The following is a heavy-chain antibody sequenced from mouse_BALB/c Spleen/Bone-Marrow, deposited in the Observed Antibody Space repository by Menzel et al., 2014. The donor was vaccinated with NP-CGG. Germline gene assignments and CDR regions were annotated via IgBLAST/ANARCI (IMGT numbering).Heavy chain of an antibody. J-gene: IGHJ3*01. D-gene: IGHD1-2*01. Sequence: EVKLMESGPGLVKPSQSLSLTCSVTGYSITRGYYWNWIRQFPGNTLEWMGYISYNGSNNYNPSLKNRISITRDTSKNQFFLNLNSVTAEDIATYYCASGYYGGSFANGGQGTLVTVSA. CDR2: ISYNGSN. CDR3: ASGYYGGSFAN. V-gene: IGHV3-6*02. CDR1: GYSITRGYY.